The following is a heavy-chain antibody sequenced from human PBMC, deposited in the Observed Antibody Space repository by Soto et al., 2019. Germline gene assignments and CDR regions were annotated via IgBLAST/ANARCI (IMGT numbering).Heavy chain of an antibody. CDR1: GFTFSDHY. J-gene: IGHJ4*02. CDR2: IRKKANGYTT. D-gene: IGHD2-15*01. Sequence: GGSLRLSCVASGFTFSDHYMDWVRQAPGKGLEWVGRIRKKANGYTTEYAAAVKTRFTISRDDSKNSLFLQMDSLKTEDTAVYHCARVGYCSGDGCYHFDYWGQGALVTVSS. CDR3: ARVGYCSGDGCYHFDY. V-gene: IGHV3-72*01.